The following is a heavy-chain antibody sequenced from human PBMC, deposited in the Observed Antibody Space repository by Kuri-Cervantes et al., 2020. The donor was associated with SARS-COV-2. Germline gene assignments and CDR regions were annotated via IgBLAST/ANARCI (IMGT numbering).Heavy chain of an antibody. CDR3: ARESVVPAAIDY. V-gene: IGHV3-30-3*01. CDR2: ISYDGSNK. D-gene: IGHD2-2*02. J-gene: IGHJ4*02. Sequence: GGSLRLSCAASGFTFSNAWMSWVRQAPGKGLEWVAVISYDGSNKYYADSVKGRFTISRDNSKNTLYLQMNSLRAEDTAVYYCARESVVPAAIDYWGQGTLVTVSS. CDR1: GFTFSNAW.